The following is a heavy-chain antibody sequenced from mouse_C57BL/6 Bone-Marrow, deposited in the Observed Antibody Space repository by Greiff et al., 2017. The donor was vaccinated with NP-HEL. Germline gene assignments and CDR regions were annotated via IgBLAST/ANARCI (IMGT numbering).Heavy chain of an antibody. Sequence: QVQLQQSGAELVRPGASVKMSCKASGYTFTSYWITWVKQRPGQGLEWIGDIYPGSGSTNYNEKFKSKATLTVDTSSSTAYMQLSSLTSEDSAVYYCATPGLGQAYYWGQGTTLTVSS. V-gene: IGHV1-55*01. CDR3: ATPGLGQAYY. CDR2: IYPGSGST. D-gene: IGHD4-1*01. CDR1: GYTFTSYW. J-gene: IGHJ2*01.